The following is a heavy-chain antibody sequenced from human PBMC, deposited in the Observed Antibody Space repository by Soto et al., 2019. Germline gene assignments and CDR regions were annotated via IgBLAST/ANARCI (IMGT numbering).Heavy chain of an antibody. D-gene: IGHD2-2*01. J-gene: IGHJ6*02. CDR2: IKSKTDGGTT. CDR3: STGRYCSSTSCYLDYYYYGMDV. V-gene: IGHV3-15*07. Sequence: GGSLRLSCAASGFTFSNAWMNWVRQAPGKGLEWVGRIKSKTDGGTTDYAAPVKGRFTISRDDSKNTLYLQMNSLKTEDTAVYYCSTGRYCSSTSCYLDYYYYGMDVWGQGTRSPSP. CDR1: GFTFSNAW.